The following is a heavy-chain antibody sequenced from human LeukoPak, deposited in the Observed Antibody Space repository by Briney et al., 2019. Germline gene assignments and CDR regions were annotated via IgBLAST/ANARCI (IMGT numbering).Heavy chain of an antibody. CDR1: GFTFSSYA. V-gene: IGHV3-23*01. D-gene: IGHD3-3*01. CDR3: AREGYEDAFDI. J-gene: IGHJ3*02. CDR2: ISGSGGST. Sequence: GGSLRLSCAASGFTFSSYAMSWVRQAPGKGLEWVSTISGSGGSTYYADSVQGRITISRDNAKNTLYLQMNSLRAEDTAVYYCAREGYEDAFDIWGQGTMVTVSS.